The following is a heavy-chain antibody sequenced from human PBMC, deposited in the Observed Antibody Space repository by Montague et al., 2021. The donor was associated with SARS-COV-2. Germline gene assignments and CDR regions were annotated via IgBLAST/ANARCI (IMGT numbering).Heavy chain of an antibody. V-gene: IGHV3-21*01. CDR2: ISSSSSYI. Sequence: SLRLSCAASGFTFSSYSMNWVRQAPGKGLEWVSSISSSSSYIYYADSVKGRFTISRDNAKNSLYPQMNSLGAEDTAVYYCARDPLDYGLWSSGSYYNAYYYYYGMDVWGQGTTVTVSS. CDR1: GFTFSSYS. J-gene: IGHJ6*02. CDR3: ARDPLDYGLWSSGSYYNAYYYYYGMDV. D-gene: IGHD3-10*01.